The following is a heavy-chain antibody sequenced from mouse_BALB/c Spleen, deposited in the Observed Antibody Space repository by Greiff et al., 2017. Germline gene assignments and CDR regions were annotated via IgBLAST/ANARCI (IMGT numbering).Heavy chain of an antibody. CDR1: GFTFSSFG. CDR3: ARSPRGWYFDV. Sequence: EVQLVESGGGLVQPGGSRKLSCAASGFTFSSFGMHWVRQAPEKGLEWVAYISSGSSTIYYADTVKGRFTISRDNPKNTLFLQMTSLRSEDTAMYYCARSPRGWYFDVWGAGTTVTVSS. V-gene: IGHV5-17*02. J-gene: IGHJ1*01. CDR2: ISSGSSTI.